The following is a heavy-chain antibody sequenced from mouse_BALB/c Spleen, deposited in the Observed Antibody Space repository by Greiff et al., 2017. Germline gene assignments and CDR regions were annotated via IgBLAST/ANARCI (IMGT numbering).Heavy chain of an antibody. CDR1: GFSLSSYS. V-gene: IGHV2-6-4*01. CDR2: IWGGGST. D-gene: IGHD2-1*01. J-gene: IGHJ3*01. Sequence: VQLQQSGPGLVAPSQSLSITCTVSGFSLSSYSVQWVRQPPGKGLEWLGMIWGGGSTDYNSALKSRLSISKNNSKSQVFLKRNSLQTDDTAMYCCGRRDGKDGFAYWGQGTLVTVSA. CDR3: GRRDGKDGFAY.